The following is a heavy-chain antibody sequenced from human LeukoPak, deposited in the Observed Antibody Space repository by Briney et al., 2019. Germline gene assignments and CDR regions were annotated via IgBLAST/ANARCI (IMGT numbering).Heavy chain of an antibody. CDR2: ISSSSRYT. CDR1: GFSLRDYS. J-gene: IGHJ5*02. CDR3: ARVVGIAAAGPGGFDP. Sequence: GGSLRLSCAASGFSLRDYSMDWVRQAPGKGLEWVSSISSSSRYTFYVDSVKGRFTISRDNAKNSLYLQMNSLRAEDTAVYYCARVVGIAAAGPGGFDPWGQGILVTVSS. D-gene: IGHD6-13*01. V-gene: IGHV3-21*01.